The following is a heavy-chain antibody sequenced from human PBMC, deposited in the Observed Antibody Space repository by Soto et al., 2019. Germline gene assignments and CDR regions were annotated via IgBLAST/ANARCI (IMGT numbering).Heavy chain of an antibody. D-gene: IGHD1-26*01. Sequence: ASVKVSCKASGYTFTGYYVHWVRQAPGQGLEWMGWINPNSGDTYLAQRFQGRVTMNRDTSIGTAYMELRGLTSDDTAEYYCAKGGAIVAAGTRVYLYNALDFSGQGTTVTVSS. J-gene: IGHJ6*02. CDR1: GYTFTGYY. CDR3: AKGGAIVAAGTRVYLYNALDF. CDR2: INPNSGDT. V-gene: IGHV1-2*02.